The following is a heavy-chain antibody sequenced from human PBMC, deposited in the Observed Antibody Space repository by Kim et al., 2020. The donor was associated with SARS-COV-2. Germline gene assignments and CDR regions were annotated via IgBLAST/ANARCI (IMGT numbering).Heavy chain of an antibody. CDR2: IYWDDDK. Sequence: SGPTLVNPTQTLTLTCTFSGFSLRNSGVGVGWIRQPPGKALEWLALIYWDDDKRSSPALANRLTITKDTSKNQVVLTMTNMDPVDTATYFCAHAAGGYQMTAKDYFDYWGQGTLVTVSS. V-gene: IGHV2-5*02. CDR1: GFSLRNSGVG. D-gene: IGHD2-8*02. J-gene: IGHJ4*02. CDR3: AHAAGGYQMTAKDYFDY.